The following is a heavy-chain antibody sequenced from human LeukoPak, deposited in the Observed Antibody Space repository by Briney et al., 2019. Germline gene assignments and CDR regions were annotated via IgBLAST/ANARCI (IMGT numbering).Heavy chain of an antibody. D-gene: IGHD3-10*01. CDR3: AKGFHNSGDYYSLFDY. J-gene: IGHJ4*02. Sequence: GGSLRLSCAASGFTLSSYAMTWVRQAPGKGLIWVSAISGDGANTYYADSVKGRFTISRDSSENTLYLQLNSLTAEDTAVYFCAKGFHNSGDYYSLFDYWGQGTLVTVSS. CDR2: ISGDGANT. V-gene: IGHV3-23*01. CDR1: GFTLSSYA.